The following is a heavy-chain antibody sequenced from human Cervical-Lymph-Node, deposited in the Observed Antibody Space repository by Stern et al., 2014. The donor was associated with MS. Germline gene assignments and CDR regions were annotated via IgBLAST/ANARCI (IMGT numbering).Heavy chain of an antibody. CDR3: ARRIQPFDY. V-gene: IGHV3-7*01. J-gene: IGHJ4*02. CDR2: IKQAGGDK. CDR1: GFTFSSYW. D-gene: IGHD5-18*01. Sequence: VQLEESGRGLVQPGGSLRLSCAASGFTFSSYWMTWVLQAPGKGLEWVANIKQAGGDKYSFASVKGRFTISRDNAKNSLYLQMTSLRAEDTAVYYCARRIQPFDYWGQGTLVTVSS.